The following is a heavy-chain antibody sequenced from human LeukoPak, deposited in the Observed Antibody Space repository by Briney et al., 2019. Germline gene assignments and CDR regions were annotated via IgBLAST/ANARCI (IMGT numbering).Heavy chain of an antibody. CDR3: ARGQQLVRGYNWFDP. CDR2: IYTSGST. V-gene: IGHV4-4*07. D-gene: IGHD6-13*01. Sequence: SETLSLTCTVSGGSISSYYWSWIRQPAGKGLEWIGRIYTSGSTNYNPSLKSRVTMSVDTSKNQFSLKLSSVTAADTAVYYCARGQQLVRGYNWFDPWGQGTLVTVSS. CDR1: GGSISSYY. J-gene: IGHJ5*02.